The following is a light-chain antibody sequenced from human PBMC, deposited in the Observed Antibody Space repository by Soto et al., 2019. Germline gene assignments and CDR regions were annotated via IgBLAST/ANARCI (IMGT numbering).Light chain of an antibody. CDR3: QQYENYWM. CDR1: QSISSW. CDR2: DAS. Sequence: DIQMTQSPSTLSATAGDRVTITCRASQSISSWLAWYQHKPGKAPKLLIYDASNLDSGVPSRFSGSGSGTEFSLTISNLQADDCATYYCQQYENYWMFGQGTRVEIK. J-gene: IGKJ1*01. V-gene: IGKV1-5*01.